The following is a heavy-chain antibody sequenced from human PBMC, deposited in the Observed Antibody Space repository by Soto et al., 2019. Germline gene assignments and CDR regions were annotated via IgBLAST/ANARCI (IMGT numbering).Heavy chain of an antibody. CDR2: IYYSGST. D-gene: IGHD3-3*01. Sequence: SETLSLTCTVSGGSISSYYWSWIRQPPGKGLEWIGYIYYSGSTNYNPSLKSRVTISVDTSKNQFSLKLSSVTAADTAVYYCARGGRLNYDFWSGYYLGWFDPWGQGTLVTVSS. CDR3: ARGGRLNYDFWSGYYLGWFDP. CDR1: GGSISSYY. V-gene: IGHV4-59*01. J-gene: IGHJ5*02.